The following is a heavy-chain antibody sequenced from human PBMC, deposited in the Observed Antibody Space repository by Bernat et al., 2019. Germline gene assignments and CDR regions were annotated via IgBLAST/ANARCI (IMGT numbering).Heavy chain of an antibody. Sequence: QVQLVQSGAEVKKPGASVKVSCKASGYTFTTYAMHWVRQAPGQRLEWMGWINAGNGNTKYSQKFQGRVTITRDTSATTAYMELRSLRSDDTAVYYCARGDRFIAAAGLIDYWGQGTLVTVSS. V-gene: IGHV1-3*01. CDR2: INAGNGNT. CDR1: GYTFTTYA. J-gene: IGHJ4*02. D-gene: IGHD6-13*01. CDR3: ARGDRFIAAAGLIDY.